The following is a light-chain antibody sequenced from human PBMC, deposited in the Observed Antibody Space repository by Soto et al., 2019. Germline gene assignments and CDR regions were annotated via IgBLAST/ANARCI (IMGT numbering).Light chain of an antibody. CDR2: ANI. V-gene: IGLV1-40*01. CDR3: QSYDSSLSVYV. CDR1: SSDIGAGYD. Sequence: QSVLTQPPSVSGAPGQRVTISCTGSSSDIGAGYDVHWYQQLPGTAPRLLIYANINRPSWVPDRFSGSKSGTSASLAITGLQADDEADYYCQSYDSSLSVYVFGTGTKLTVL. J-gene: IGLJ1*01.